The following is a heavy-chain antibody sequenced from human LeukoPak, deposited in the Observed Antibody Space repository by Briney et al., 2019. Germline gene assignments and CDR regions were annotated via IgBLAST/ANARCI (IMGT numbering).Heavy chain of an antibody. Sequence: GGSLRLSCAASGFTFSSSWVHWVRQAPGKGLMWVARINSDGSTIDYADSVQGRFSISRDNAKNTLYLQMNSLRVEDTAVYYCARAGYYRFDYWGQGTLVTVSS. D-gene: IGHD2/OR15-2a*01. CDR1: GFTFSSSW. J-gene: IGHJ4*02. CDR2: INSDGSTI. CDR3: ARAGYYRFDY. V-gene: IGHV3-74*01.